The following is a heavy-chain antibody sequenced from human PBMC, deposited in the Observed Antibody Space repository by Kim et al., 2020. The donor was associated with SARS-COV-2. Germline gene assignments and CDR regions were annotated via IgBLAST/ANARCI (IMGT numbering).Heavy chain of an antibody. V-gene: IGHV3-23*03. J-gene: IGHJ4*02. CDR2: IYSGGSST. D-gene: IGHD3-10*01. Sequence: GGSLRLSCAASGFTFSSYAMSWVRQAPGKGLEWVSVIYSGGSSTYYADSVKGRFTISRDNSKNTLYLQMNSLRAEDTAVYYCAKDAEVGSGSLIFDYWGQGTLVTVSS. CDR3: AKDAEVGSGSLIFDY. CDR1: GFTFSSYA.